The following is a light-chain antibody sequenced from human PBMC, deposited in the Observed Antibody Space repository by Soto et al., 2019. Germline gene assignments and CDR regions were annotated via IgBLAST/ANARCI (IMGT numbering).Light chain of an antibody. CDR1: QSVNRF. Sequence: EIVLTQSPGTLSLSPGERATLSCRASQSVNRFLAWFQQKPGQVPRLLIYGASNRATGIPNRFSGSASETAFTLTSTRLEPEDFAVYYCHHYDCSPWAFGQGTKVENK. J-gene: IGKJ1*01. CDR3: HHYDCSPWA. V-gene: IGKV3-20*01. CDR2: GAS.